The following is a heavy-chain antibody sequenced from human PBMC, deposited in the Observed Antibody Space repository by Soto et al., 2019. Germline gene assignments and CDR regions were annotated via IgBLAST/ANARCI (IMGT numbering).Heavy chain of an antibody. CDR1: GFTFSSYA. CDR3: ARGSSSSWSRYYFDF. Sequence: GGSLRLSCAASGFTFSSYAIHWVRQAPGKGLEWVAVISFDGSNKHNADSVKGRFTISRDNSKNTLSLQINSLTDDDTAVYYCARGSSSSWSRYYFDFWGQGTLVTVPQ. CDR2: ISFDGSNK. V-gene: IGHV3-30-3*01. J-gene: IGHJ4*02. D-gene: IGHD6-13*01.